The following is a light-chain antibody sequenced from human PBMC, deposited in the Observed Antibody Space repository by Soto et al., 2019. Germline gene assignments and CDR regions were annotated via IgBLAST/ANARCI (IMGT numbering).Light chain of an antibody. CDR3: QQYYSTPLT. J-gene: IGKJ4*01. Sequence: DIVMTQSQDSLSVSLGERATINFNSSQIFLSSSNNMNYLSWYQQKPGQPPKLLFYWAFTRESGVPDRFSGSGSGTDFTLTISSLQAEDVALYYCQQYYSTPLTFGGGTKVDI. V-gene: IGKV4-1*01. CDR1: QIFLSSSNNMNY. CDR2: WAF.